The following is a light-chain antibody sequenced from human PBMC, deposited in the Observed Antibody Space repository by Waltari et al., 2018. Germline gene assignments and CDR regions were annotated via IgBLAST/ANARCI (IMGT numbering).Light chain of an antibody. J-gene: IGKJ1*01. CDR2: DAS. CDR3: QHYVRLPAT. V-gene: IGKV3-20*01. Sequence: EIILTQSPGTLSLSPGERATLSCRASQSISRPLAWYQQKPGQAPRLLIYDASTRATGIPDRFSGSGSGTDFSLTISRLEPEDSAVYYFQHYVRLPATFGQGTKVEIK. CDR1: QSISRP.